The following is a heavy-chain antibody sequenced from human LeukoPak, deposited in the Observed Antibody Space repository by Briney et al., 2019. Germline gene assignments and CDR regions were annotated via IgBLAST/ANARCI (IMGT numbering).Heavy chain of an antibody. CDR2: ITSGGNT. CDR3: ARGRGYRDYDRPLDY. CDR1: GFTVSRNY. J-gene: IGHJ4*02. D-gene: IGHD5-12*01. Sequence: GGSLRLSCAASGFTVSRNYMNWVRQAPGKGLEWVSVITSGGNTYYADSVKGRFTTSRDNSKNTLYVQMNSMRAEDTAIYYCARGRGYRDYDRPLDYWGQGSLATVSS. V-gene: IGHV3-53*01.